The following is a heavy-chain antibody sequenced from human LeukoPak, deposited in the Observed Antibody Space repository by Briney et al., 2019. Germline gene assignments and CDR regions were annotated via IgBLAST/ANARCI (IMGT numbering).Heavy chain of an antibody. V-gene: IGHV3-23*01. Sequence: GGSLRLSCAVSGFTVGSYAMSWVRQPPGKGLEWVSSLSGSGTSPYYADSVRGRFTISTDKSKNTLYLQMNSLRAEDTAVYYCAREAGVPPTTQQWPTSVDCWGQGTLVTVSS. CDR2: LSGSGTSP. D-gene: IGHD5-18*01. CDR3: AREAGVPPTTQQWPTSVDC. J-gene: IGHJ4*02. CDR1: GFTVGSYA.